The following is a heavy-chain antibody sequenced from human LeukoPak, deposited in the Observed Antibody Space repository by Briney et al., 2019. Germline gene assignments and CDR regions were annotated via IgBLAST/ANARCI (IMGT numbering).Heavy chain of an antibody. CDR2: IKSKTDGGTT. V-gene: IGHV3-15*01. CDR3: TTDTIYDFQRDY. J-gene: IGHJ4*02. D-gene: IGHD3-3*01. CDR1: GFTVSSNY. Sequence: GGSLRLSCAASGFTVSSNYMSWVRQAPGKGLEWVGRIKSKTDGGTTDYAAPVKGRFTISRDDSKNTLYLQMNSLKTEDTAVYYCTTDTIYDFQRDYWGQGTLVTVSS.